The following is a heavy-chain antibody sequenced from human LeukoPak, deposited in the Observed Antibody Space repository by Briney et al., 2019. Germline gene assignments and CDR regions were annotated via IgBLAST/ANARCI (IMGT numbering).Heavy chain of an antibody. Sequence: GGSLRLSCAASGFTFSSYGMHWVRQAPGKGLEWVSYISTSATRLDYADSVKGRFTISRDNARNSLYLQMDSLRAEDTAVYYCARELKTSGFDPWGQGTLVTVSS. CDR2: ISTSATRL. V-gene: IGHV3-48*03. D-gene: IGHD6-19*01. CDR1: GFTFSSYG. J-gene: IGHJ5*02. CDR3: ARELKTSGFDP.